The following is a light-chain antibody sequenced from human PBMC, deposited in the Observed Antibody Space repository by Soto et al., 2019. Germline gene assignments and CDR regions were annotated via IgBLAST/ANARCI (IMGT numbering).Light chain of an antibody. CDR1: QSVSSNY. CDR2: GAS. V-gene: IGKV3-20*01. CDR3: QQYVSSATWT. Sequence: EIVLTQSPGTLALSPGERATLSCSASQSVSSNYLAWYQHKPGQAPGLLIYGASRRATGIPVRFSGSGSGTDFTLTISRLEPEDFAVYYCQQYVSSATWTFGQGTKVEIK. J-gene: IGKJ1*01.